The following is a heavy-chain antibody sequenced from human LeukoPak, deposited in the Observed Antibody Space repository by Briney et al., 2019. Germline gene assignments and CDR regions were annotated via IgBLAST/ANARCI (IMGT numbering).Heavy chain of an antibody. D-gene: IGHD5-24*01. J-gene: IGHJ4*02. Sequence: GGSLRLSCSASGFTFSSYAMNWVRQAPGKGLEWVSSISGSSSYIYYADSVKGRFTISRDNAKKLMYLQMNSLRAEDTAVYYCARPRGNVEMATNPFDYWGQGTLVTVSS. CDR1: GFTFSSYA. CDR3: ARPRGNVEMATNPFDY. V-gene: IGHV3-21*01. CDR2: ISGSSSYI.